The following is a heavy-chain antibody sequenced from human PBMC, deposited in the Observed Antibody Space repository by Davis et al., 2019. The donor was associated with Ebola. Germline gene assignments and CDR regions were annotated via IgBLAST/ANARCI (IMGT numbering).Heavy chain of an antibody. CDR3: ARVMTTVTTGWFDP. CDR1: GGSVSSGSYY. Sequence: MPSETLSLTCTVSGGSVSSGSYYWSWIRQPPGKGLEWTGYIYYSGSTNYNPSLKSRVTISVDTSKNQFSLKLSSVTAADTAVYYCARVMTTVTTGWFDPWGQGTLVTVSS. V-gene: IGHV4-61*01. CDR2: IYYSGST. J-gene: IGHJ5*02. D-gene: IGHD4-17*01.